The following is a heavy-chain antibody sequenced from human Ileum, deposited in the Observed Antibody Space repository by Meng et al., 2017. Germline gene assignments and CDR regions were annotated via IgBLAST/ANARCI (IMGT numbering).Heavy chain of an antibody. CDR1: SGSFTNNNYY. CDR2: IYYGGST. Sequence: QLRLQESGPGLVKPSETLSLTCSVSSGSFTNNNYYWVWIRRPPGKGLEWIGSIYYGGSTYYNPSLKSRVTISVDTSTNQFSLKLISVTAADTAVYYCANIVFNWFDSWGQGTLVTVSS. J-gene: IGHJ5*01. CDR3: ANIVFNWFDS. V-gene: IGHV4-39*01. D-gene: IGHD2-15*01.